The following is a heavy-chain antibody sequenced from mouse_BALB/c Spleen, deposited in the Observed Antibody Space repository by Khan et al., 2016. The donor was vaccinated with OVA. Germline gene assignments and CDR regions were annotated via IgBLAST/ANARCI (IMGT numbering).Heavy chain of an antibody. CDR3: ARSGGNFHWYFDG. D-gene: IGHD2-1*01. Sequence: EVQLVESGGGLVQPGGSRKLSCAASGFTFSSFGMHWVRQAPKKGLEWVAYMSSGSSTIYYVDTVKGRFTISRDNPKNTLFLQMTSLRSEDTAMYYCARSGGNFHWYFDGWGAGTSVTVSS. J-gene: IGHJ1*01. CDR2: MSSGSSTI. V-gene: IGHV5-17*02. CDR1: GFTFSSFG.